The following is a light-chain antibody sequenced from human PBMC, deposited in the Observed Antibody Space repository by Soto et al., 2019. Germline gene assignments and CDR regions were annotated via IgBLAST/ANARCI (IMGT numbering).Light chain of an antibody. V-gene: IGLV2-14*01. CDR3: SSYTSGFYV. CDR2: DVS. CDR1: SSDVGGYNY. Sequence: QSALTQPASVSGSPGQSLTISCTGTSSDVGGYNYVSWYQQHPGKAPKLMIYDVSDRPSGVSNRFSGSKSGNTASLTISGLQAEDEADYYCSSYTSGFYVXGTGTKVTVL. J-gene: IGLJ1*01.